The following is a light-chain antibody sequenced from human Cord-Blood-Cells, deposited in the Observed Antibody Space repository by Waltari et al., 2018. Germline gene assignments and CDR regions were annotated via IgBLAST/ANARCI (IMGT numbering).Light chain of an antibody. V-gene: IGKV1-39*01. Sequence: IQMTQSPSSLSASVGDRVTITCRASQSISSYLNWYQQKPGKAPKLLIYAASSLQSGVPSRFSGSGSGTDFTLTISSLQPEDVATYYCQQSYSTPLLTFGGGTKVEIK. CDR1: QSISSY. CDR2: AAS. J-gene: IGKJ4*01. CDR3: QQSYSTPLLT.